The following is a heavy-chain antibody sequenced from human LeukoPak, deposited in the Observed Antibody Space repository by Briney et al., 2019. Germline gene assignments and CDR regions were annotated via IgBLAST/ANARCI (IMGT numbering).Heavy chain of an antibody. D-gene: IGHD6-6*01. Sequence: GGSLRLSCAASGFTFSSYGMHWVRQAPGKGLEWVAFIRYDGSNKYYADSVKGRFTISRDNSKNTLYLQMNSLRAEDTAVYYCAKGRRGSSSPYYYYYMDVWGKGTTVTVSS. J-gene: IGHJ6*03. V-gene: IGHV3-30*02. CDR3: AKGRRGSSSPYYYYYMDV. CDR1: GFTFSSYG. CDR2: IRYDGSNK.